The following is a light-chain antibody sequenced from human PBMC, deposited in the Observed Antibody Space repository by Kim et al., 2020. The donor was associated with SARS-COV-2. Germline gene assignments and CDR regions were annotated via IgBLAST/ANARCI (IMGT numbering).Light chain of an antibody. CDR3: QQSYRTPRT. Sequence: DIQMTQSPSSLSASVGDRVTITCRASQSISNYLNWYQQKPGKAPKLLIYAASSLQSGVPSRFSGSGSGTDFTLTISSLQPEDFATYYCQQSYRTPRTFGQGTKLEI. V-gene: IGKV1-39*01. CDR1: QSISNY. CDR2: AAS. J-gene: IGKJ1*01.